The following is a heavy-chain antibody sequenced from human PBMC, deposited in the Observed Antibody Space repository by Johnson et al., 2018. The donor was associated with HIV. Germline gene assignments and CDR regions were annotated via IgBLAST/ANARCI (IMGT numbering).Heavy chain of an antibody. CDR1: AFTFSRHA. D-gene: IGHD3-22*01. Sequence: QMLLVESGGGVVQPERSLRLSCSASAFTFSRHAMHWVRQAPGKGPEWVACISYDGSNKYYADSVKGRFNISRDNSKNTLYLQMNSLRAEDTAVYYCATLYDYDSSGRTRGAAFDIWGQGTMVTVSS. V-gene: IGHV3-30-3*01. J-gene: IGHJ3*02. CDR2: ISYDGSNK. CDR3: ATLYDYDSSGRTRGAAFDI.